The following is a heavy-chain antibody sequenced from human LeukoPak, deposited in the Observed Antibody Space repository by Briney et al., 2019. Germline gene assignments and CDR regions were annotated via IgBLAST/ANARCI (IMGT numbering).Heavy chain of an antibody. CDR3: ARDVPHNWFDT. J-gene: IGHJ5*02. CDR1: GIITGNNP. Sequence: LTLSCAASGIITGNNPTHSARHGPRTAPPPISRIYSDGGGAIYADSVKGRFTVSRDNAKNTLYLQMNSLRAEDTAVYYCARDVPHNWFDTWGQGTLVTVSS. V-gene: IGHV3-74*01. CDR2: IYSDGGGA.